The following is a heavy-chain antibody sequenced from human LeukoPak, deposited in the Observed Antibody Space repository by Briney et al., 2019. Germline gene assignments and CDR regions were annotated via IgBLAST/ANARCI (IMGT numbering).Heavy chain of an antibody. Sequence: PGGSLRLSCAASGFTFSSYAMSWVRQAPGRGLEWVSAISGSGGSTYYADSVKGRFTISRDNSKNTLYLQMNSLRAEDTAVYYCARDPRYCSGGSCYSGYFDYWGQGTLVTVSS. CDR3: ARDPRYCSGGSCYSGYFDY. CDR2: ISGSGGST. V-gene: IGHV3-23*01. D-gene: IGHD2-15*01. CDR1: GFTFSSYA. J-gene: IGHJ4*02.